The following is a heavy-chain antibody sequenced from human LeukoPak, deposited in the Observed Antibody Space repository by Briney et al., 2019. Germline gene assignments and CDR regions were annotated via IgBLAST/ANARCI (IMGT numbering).Heavy chain of an antibody. Sequence: PGGSLRLSCAASGFTFSSYGMHWVRQAPGKGLEWVAFIRYDGSNKYYADSVKGRFTISRDNSKNTLYLQMNSLRAEDTAVYYCAKDYSSSWGHDVFDIWGQGTMVTVSS. CDR3: AKDYSSSWGHDVFDI. CDR2: IRYDGSNK. J-gene: IGHJ3*02. CDR1: GFTFSSYG. D-gene: IGHD6-13*01. V-gene: IGHV3-30*02.